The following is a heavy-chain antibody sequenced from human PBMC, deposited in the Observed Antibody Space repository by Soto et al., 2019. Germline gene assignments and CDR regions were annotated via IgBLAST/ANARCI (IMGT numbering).Heavy chain of an antibody. CDR3: AKDLDRYCSGGSCYPLPWSYFDY. CDR2: ISGSGGST. J-gene: IGHJ4*02. D-gene: IGHD2-15*01. Sequence: PGGSLRLSCAASGFTFSSYAMSWVRQAPGKGLEWVSAISGSGGSTYYADSVKGRFTISRDNSKNTLYLQMNSLRAEDTAVYYCAKDLDRYCSGGSCYPLPWSYFDYWGQGTLVTVSS. CDR1: GFTFSSYA. V-gene: IGHV3-23*01.